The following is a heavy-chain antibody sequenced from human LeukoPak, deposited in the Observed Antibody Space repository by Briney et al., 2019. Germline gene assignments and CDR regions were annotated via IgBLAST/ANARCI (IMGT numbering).Heavy chain of an antibody. CDR1: GYSFTSYW. CDR3: ARPWIQLSRPDAFDI. V-gene: IGHV5-51*01. CDR2: IYPGDSDT. J-gene: IGHJ3*02. D-gene: IGHD5-18*01. Sequence: GESLKISCKGSGYSFTSYWIGWVRQMPGKGLEWMGIIYPGDSDTRYSPSFQGQVTISADKSISTAYLQWSSLKASDTAMYYCARPWIQLSRPDAFDIWGQGKMVTVSS.